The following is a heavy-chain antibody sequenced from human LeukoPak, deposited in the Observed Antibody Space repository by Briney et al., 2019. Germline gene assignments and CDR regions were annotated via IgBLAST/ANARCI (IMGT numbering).Heavy chain of an antibody. CDR1: GFTFSSYA. CDR3: ARVAAVPFYYYGMDV. V-gene: IGHV3-30*04. Sequence: GGSLRLSCAASGFTFSSYAMHWVRQAPGKGLERVAVISYDGSNKYYADSVKGRFTISRDNSKNTLYLQMNSLRAEDTAVYYCARVAAVPFYYYGMDVWGQGTTVTVSS. CDR2: ISYDGSNK. J-gene: IGHJ6*02.